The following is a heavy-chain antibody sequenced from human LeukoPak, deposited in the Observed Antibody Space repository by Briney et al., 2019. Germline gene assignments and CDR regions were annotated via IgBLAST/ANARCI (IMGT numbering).Heavy chain of an antibody. CDR3: VKGGSSWYQTFDY. D-gene: IGHD6-13*01. CDR1: GGSISSYY. Sequence: SETLSLTCTVSGGSISSYYWSWIRQPPGKGLEWIGYIYYSGSTNYNPSLKSRVTISVDKSKNQFSLKLSSVTAADTAVYYCVKGGSSWYQTFDYWGQGTLVTVSS. V-gene: IGHV4-59*01. J-gene: IGHJ4*02. CDR2: IYYSGST.